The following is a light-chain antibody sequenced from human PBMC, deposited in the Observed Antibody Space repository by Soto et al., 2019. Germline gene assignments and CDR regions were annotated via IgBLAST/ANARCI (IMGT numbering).Light chain of an antibody. J-gene: IGKJ5*01. CDR3: HHFICYPTP. V-gene: IGKV1-13*02. CDR1: QGISSA. Sequence: AIQLTQSPSSLSASVGDRVTITCRASQGISSALAWYQQKQGKAPKLLIYDASSLESGVPSRFSGSGSGTDFTLTISSLQPVFYSTYSSHHFICYPTPFGQGTRLEI. CDR2: DAS.